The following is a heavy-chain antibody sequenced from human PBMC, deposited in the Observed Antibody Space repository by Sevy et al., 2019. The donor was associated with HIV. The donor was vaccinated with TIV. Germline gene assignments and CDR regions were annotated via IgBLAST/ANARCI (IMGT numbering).Heavy chain of an antibody. CDR3: ARDPTYYDFWSGYYTGWFDP. CDR1: GFTFSNYY. CDR2: ISGTGNTK. D-gene: IGHD3-3*01. V-gene: IGHV3-11*01. J-gene: IGHJ5*02. Sequence: GGSLRLSCAASGFTFSNYYMNWIRQAPGEGLEWVSYISGTGNTKYYTDSVKGRFTISRDNAKNSLFLQMDSLRVEDTAVYYCARDPTYYDFWSGYYTGWFDPWGQGTLVTVSS.